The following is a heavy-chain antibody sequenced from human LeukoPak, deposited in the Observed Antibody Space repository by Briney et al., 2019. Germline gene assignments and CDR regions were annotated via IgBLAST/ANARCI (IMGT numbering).Heavy chain of an antibody. Sequence: ASVKVSCKASGYTFTSYGISWVRQAPGQGLEGMGWISAYNGNTNYAQKLQGRFTMTTDTSTSTAYLQLRSLRSDDTAVYYCARFGPLGYCSGGSCRPDYWGQGTLVTVSS. CDR2: ISAYNGNT. V-gene: IGHV1-18*01. CDR3: ARFGPLGYCSGGSCRPDY. CDR1: GYTFTSYG. D-gene: IGHD2-15*01. J-gene: IGHJ4*02.